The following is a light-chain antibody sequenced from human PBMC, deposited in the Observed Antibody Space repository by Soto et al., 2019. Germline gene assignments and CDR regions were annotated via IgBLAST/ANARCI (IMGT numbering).Light chain of an antibody. CDR2: GVS. Sequence: EIVLTQCPGTLSLSPGERATLSCRASQSVDNHYIAWYQQKPGQAPRLLVYGVSIRASGIPARFSGSGSGTEFTLTISSLQSEDFAVYYCQHYQNLWAFGQGTKV. CDR3: QHYQNLWA. CDR1: QSVDNH. J-gene: IGKJ1*01. V-gene: IGKV3-15*01.